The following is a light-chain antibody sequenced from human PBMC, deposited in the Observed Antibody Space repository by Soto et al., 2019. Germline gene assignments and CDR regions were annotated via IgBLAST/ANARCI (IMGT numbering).Light chain of an antibody. Sequence: DIVMTQSPDALAVSVGVRATIKCKSSQSGFSNSKNRNHLSWYQQKPGQPPKWLIYWATTREAGVPDRISGSGSRTDFTLTVSGLQAEDVAIYYCHQQFRSPTTFGGGKKVDI. V-gene: IGKV4-1*01. CDR1: QSGFSNSKNRNH. CDR2: WAT. CDR3: HQQFRSPTT. J-gene: IGKJ4*01.